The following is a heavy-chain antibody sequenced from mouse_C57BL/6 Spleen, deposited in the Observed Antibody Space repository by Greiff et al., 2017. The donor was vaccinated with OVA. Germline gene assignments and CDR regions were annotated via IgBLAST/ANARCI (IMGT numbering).Heavy chain of an antibody. D-gene: IGHD1-1*01. CDR2: IYPRSGNT. CDR1: GYTFTSYG. V-gene: IGHV1-81*01. Sequence: VQGVESGAELARPGASVKLSCKASGYTFTSYGLSWVKQRTGQGLEWIGEIYPRSGNTYYTEKFKGKATLTAAKSSSPAYMGLRSLTSEDSAVYFCAREGGLITTVVATHFDYWGQGTTLTVST. CDR3: AREGGLITTVVATHFDY. J-gene: IGHJ2*01.